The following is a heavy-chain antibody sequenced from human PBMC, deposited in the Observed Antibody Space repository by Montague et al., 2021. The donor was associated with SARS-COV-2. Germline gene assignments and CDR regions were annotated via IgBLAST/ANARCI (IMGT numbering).Heavy chain of an antibody. CDR3: ARDNYDYVWGSYRYIY. Sequence: SLRLSCAASGFTFSSYAMHWVRQAPGKGLEWVAVISYDGSNKYYADSVXGRFTISRDNSKNTLYLQMNSLRAEDTAVYYCARDNYDYVWGSYRYIYWGQGTLVTGSS. CDR1: GFTFSSYA. D-gene: IGHD3-16*02. V-gene: IGHV3-30*04. J-gene: IGHJ4*02. CDR2: ISYDGSNK.